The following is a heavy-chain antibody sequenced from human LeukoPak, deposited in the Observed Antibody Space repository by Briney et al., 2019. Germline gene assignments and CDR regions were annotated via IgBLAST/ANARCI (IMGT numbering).Heavy chain of an antibody. CDR3: ARLAEYYDILTGYSYFDY. CDR2: IDPSGGST. J-gene: IGHJ4*02. V-gene: IGHV1-46*03. Sequence: GASVKVSCKASGYTFTSYCMHWVRQAPGQGLAWMGIIDPSGGSTSYAQKFQGRVTMTRDTSTSTVYMELSSLRSEDTAVYYCARLAEYYDILTGYSYFDYWGQGTLVTVSS. D-gene: IGHD3-9*01. CDR1: GYTFTSYC.